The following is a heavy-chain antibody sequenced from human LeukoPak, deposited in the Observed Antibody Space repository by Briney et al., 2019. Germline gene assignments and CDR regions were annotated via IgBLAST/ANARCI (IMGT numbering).Heavy chain of an antibody. CDR1: GFTVSSNY. J-gene: IGHJ4*02. V-gene: IGHV3-53*01. CDR3: ARDTYYGSGEYDY. Sequence: GGSLRLSCAASGFTVSSNYMSWVRQAPGKGLEWVSVIYSGGSTYYADSVKGRFTISRDNSKNTLCLQMNSLRAEDTAVYYCARDTYYGSGEYDYWGQGTLVTVSS. CDR2: IYSGGST. D-gene: IGHD3-10*01.